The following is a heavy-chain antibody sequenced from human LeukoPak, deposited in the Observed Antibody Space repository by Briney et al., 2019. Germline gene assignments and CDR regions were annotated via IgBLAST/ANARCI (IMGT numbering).Heavy chain of an antibody. CDR3: ARLSQTPDYYGSGAYFYLGY. Sequence: ASVKVSCKGYSYTFSSYDINWVRQAPGQGLEWMGWMNPNTGNTGYAPKFQGRVTMTRDTSISTAYMELRGLRSEDTAVYYCARLSQTPDYYGSGAYFYLGYWGQGTRVTVSS. CDR1: SYTFSSYD. V-gene: IGHV1-8*01. D-gene: IGHD3-10*01. CDR2: MNPNTGNT. J-gene: IGHJ4*02.